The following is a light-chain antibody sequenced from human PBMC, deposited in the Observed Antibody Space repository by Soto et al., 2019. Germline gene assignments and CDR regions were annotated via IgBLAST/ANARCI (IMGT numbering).Light chain of an antibody. Sequence: DIVLTQSPGTLSLSPGERATLSCRASQTVSRGYLAWYQQKPGQSPTLLIYGASSRAAGIPDRVSGSGSGTDFTLTISRLEPEDFGVYYCQQYDDSQFTFGQGTRLEIK. CDR2: GAS. V-gene: IGKV3-20*01. J-gene: IGKJ5*01. CDR3: QQYDDSQFT. CDR1: QTVSRGY.